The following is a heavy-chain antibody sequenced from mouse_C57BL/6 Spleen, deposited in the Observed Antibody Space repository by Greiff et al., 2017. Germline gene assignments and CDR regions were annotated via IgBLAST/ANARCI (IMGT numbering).Heavy chain of an antibody. CDR3: ASGGYYYAMDY. CDR2: ISSGSSTI. Sequence: EVQLVESGGGLVKPGGSLKLSCAASGFTFSDYGMHWVRQAPEKGLEWVAYISSGSSTIYYADTVKGRFTISRDNAKNTLFLQMTSLRSEDTAMYYCASGGYYYAMDYWGQGTSVTVSS. V-gene: IGHV5-17*01. J-gene: IGHJ4*01. CDR1: GFTFSDYG. D-gene: IGHD2-2*01.